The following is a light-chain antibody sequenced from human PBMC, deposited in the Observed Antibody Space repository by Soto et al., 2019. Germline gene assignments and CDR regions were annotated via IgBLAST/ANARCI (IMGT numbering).Light chain of an antibody. CDR1: SRDFGGYNY. CDR2: EVS. Sequence: QSALTQPASVSGSPGQSITISCTGTSRDFGGYNYVSWHQQHPGKAPKVIITEVSNRPSGVSNRFSGSKSGNTASLTISGLQAEDEADYYCSSYISSSTFVVFGGGTKLTVL. J-gene: IGLJ2*01. CDR3: SSYISSSTFVV. V-gene: IGLV2-14*01.